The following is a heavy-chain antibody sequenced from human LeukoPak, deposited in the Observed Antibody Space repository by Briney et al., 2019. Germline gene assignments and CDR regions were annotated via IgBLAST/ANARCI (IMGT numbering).Heavy chain of an antibody. D-gene: IGHD3-22*01. CDR1: AFTFSSYG. CDR2: IRYDGSKK. V-gene: IGHV3-30*02. J-gene: IGHJ4*02. Sequence: PGGSLRLSCAASAFTFSSYGMHWVRQAPGKGLEWVAFIRYDGSKKFYADSVKGRFTISRDNSKNTLYLQMNSLRAEDTAVYYCAKDLPYYYDSSGYFSPFDYWGQGTLVTVSS. CDR3: AKDLPYYYDSSGYFSPFDY.